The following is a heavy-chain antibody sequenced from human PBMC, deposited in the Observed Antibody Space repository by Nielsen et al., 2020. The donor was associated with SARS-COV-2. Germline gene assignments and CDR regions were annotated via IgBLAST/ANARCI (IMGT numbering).Heavy chain of an antibody. D-gene: IGHD4-17*01. J-gene: IGHJ6*03. V-gene: IGHV6-1*01. Sequence: SQTLSLTCAISGDSVSSSSAAWNWIRQSPSRGLEWLGRTYYRSKWYNDYAVSVKSRITINPDTSKNQFSLHLNSVTPEDTAVYYCARARGAYGDYYYYTDVWGKGTTVTVSS. CDR3: ARARGAYGDYYYYTDV. CDR2: TYYRSKWYN. CDR1: GDSVSSSSAA.